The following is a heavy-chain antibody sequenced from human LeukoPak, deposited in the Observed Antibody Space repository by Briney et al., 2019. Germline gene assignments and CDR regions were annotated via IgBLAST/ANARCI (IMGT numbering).Heavy chain of an antibody. CDR1: GYTFTSYG. Sequence: AXXKVSCKASGYTFTSYGISWVRQAPGQGLEWMGWISAYNGNTNYAQKLQGRVTMTTDTSTSTAYMELRSLRSDDTAVYYCARVAYGGNYFDYWGQGTLVTVSS. CDR2: ISAYNGNT. J-gene: IGHJ4*02. V-gene: IGHV1-18*01. CDR3: ARVAYGGNYFDY. D-gene: IGHD4-23*01.